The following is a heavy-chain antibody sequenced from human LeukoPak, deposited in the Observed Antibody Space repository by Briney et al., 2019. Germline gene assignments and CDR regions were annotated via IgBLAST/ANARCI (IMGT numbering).Heavy chain of an antibody. V-gene: IGHV4-34*01. D-gene: IGHD3-10*01. Sequence: PSETLSLTCAVYGGSSSGYYWSWIRQPPGKGLEWIGEINHSGSTNYNPSLKSRVTISVDTSKNQFSLKLSSVTAADTAVYYCARGRGVRGVITHWGQGTLVTVSS. CDR1: GGSSSGYY. J-gene: IGHJ4*02. CDR3: ARGRGVRGVITH. CDR2: INHSGST.